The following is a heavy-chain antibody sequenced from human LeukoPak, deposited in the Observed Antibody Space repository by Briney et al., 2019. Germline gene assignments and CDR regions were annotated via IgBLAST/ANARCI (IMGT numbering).Heavy chain of an antibody. J-gene: IGHJ6*02. Sequence: ASVKVSCQASGYTFTSCDIKWVRQATGQGLEWKGWMNPNSGNTGYAQKFQGRVTMTRNTSISTAYMELRSLRSEDTAVYYCASMGYCSGGSCYPYYYYGMDVWGQGTTVTVSS. CDR1: GYTFTSCD. CDR3: ASMGYCSGGSCYPYYYYGMDV. V-gene: IGHV1-8*01. CDR2: MNPNSGNT. D-gene: IGHD2-15*01.